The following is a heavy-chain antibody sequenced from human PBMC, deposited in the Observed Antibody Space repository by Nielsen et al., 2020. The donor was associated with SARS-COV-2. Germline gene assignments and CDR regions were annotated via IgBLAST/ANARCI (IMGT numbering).Heavy chain of an antibody. CDR3: AKIRYCGGDCHYFFDT. Sequence: SETLSLTCTVSGGSISSYYWSWLRQPPGKGLEYIGYIYSFGSTDYNPSLKSRVTISLDTSKKQFSLRLRSVTAADTAVYYCAKIRYCGGDCHYFFDTWGQGTLVTVSS. V-gene: IGHV4-59*08. J-gene: IGHJ4*02. CDR1: GGSISSYY. CDR2: IYSFGST. D-gene: IGHD2-21*02.